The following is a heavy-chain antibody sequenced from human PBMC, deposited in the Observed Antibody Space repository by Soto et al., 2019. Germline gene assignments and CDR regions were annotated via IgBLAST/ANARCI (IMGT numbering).Heavy chain of an antibody. J-gene: IGHJ6*02. CDR3: ARPLAMAHQYFCCGMDV. CDR2: IDPNAGST. V-gene: IGHV1-46*01. Sequence: QVQLVQSGAEGKKPGASVKVSCKASGYAFTSYYIPWVRRAPGQGLEWMGIIDPNAGSTTYAQKFHGILTFTRDTSTSTVYMELSGLTSEDTAVYYCARPLAMAHQYFCCGMDVWGQGTTVTVS. CDR1: GYAFTSYY.